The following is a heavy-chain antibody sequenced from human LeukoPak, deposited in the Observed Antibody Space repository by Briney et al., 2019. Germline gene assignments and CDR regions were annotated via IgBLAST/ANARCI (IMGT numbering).Heavy chain of an antibody. CDR2: ISSSSSYI. V-gene: IGHV3-21*01. Sequence: GGSLRLSCAASGFTFSSYAMSWVRQAPGKGLEWVSSISSSSSYIYYADSVKGRFTISRDNAKNSLYLQMNSLRAEDTAVYYCASRITIVRGVIIDYWGQGTLVTVSS. CDR3: ASRITIVRGVIIDY. CDR1: GFTFSSYA. J-gene: IGHJ4*02. D-gene: IGHD3-10*01.